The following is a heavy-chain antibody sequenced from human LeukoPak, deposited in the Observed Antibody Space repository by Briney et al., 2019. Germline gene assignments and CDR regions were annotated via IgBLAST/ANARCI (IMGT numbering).Heavy chain of an antibody. V-gene: IGHV4-61*05. Sequence: SETLSLTCTVSGGSISSSSYYWGWIRQPPGKGLEWIGYVYDIGSTKYNPSFKSRVTISVDTSKNQFSLRLSSVTAADTAVYYCARGGVLKSVDYWGQGTLVAVSS. CDR1: GGSISSSSYY. CDR2: VYDIGST. J-gene: IGHJ4*02. CDR3: ARGGVLKSVDY. D-gene: IGHD3-16*01.